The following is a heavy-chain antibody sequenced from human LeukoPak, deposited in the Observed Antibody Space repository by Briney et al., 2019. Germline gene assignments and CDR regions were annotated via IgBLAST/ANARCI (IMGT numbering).Heavy chain of an antibody. CDR2: ISISGST. V-gene: IGHV4-4*09. J-gene: IGHJ5*02. CDR1: GGSISTYY. D-gene: IGHD4-23*01. CDR3: ARQGYGRNLPPSNWFDP. Sequence: ASETLSLTCTVSGGSISTYYWSWIRQSPRKGLEWIGYISISGSTNYNPSLKSRVTISVDTSKNQFSLKLSSVTAADTAVYYCARQGYGRNLPPSNWFDPWGQGTLVTVSS.